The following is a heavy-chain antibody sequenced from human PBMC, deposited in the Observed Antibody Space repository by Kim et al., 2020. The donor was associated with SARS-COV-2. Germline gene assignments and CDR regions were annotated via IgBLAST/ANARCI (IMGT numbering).Heavy chain of an antibody. D-gene: IGHD2-2*01. J-gene: IGHJ4*02. V-gene: IGHV4-39*02. CDR3: VREDCSRTTCYPPHFFDS. Sequence: SETLSLTCSVSAGSLISSSFFWGWVRQSPGKGLEWIGNIHYTGTTWDNPSLKSRVTMSIDTSKKQFSLRLSAVTAADTAVYYCVREDCSRTTCYPPHFFDSWGQGTLVTVSS. CDR2: IHYTGTT. CDR1: AGSLISSSFF.